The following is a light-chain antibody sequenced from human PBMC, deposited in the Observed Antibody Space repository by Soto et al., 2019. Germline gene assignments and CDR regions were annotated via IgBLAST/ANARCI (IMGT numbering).Light chain of an antibody. CDR2: GAS. CDR3: QQTYSDIS. V-gene: IGKV1-39*01. CDR1: RTINTY. Sequence: DVRMTQTPSSLSASAGDTLTITCRASRTINTYLNWFQQKPGEPPRLLIYGASTLHDGVPSRFSGSGSGADFTLTISGLQPDDFASYHCQQTYSDISFGGGTKVDI. J-gene: IGKJ4*01.